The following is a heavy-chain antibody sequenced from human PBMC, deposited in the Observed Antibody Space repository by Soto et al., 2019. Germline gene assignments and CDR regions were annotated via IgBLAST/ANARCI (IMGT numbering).Heavy chain of an antibody. D-gene: IGHD3-16*01. CDR1: GFTFITYS. V-gene: IGHV3-23*01. CDR2: ITGSGGGT. J-gene: IGHJ3*01. Sequence: EMQLLESGGGLVQPGGSLRLSCAASGFTFITYSMSWVRQVPGQGLEWVSAITGSGGGTYYADSVKGRFTISRDNSQNTLYLQMNSLRAEDTAVYYCAKSGGGGGAFDVWGQGTMVTVSS. CDR3: AKSGGGGGAFDV.